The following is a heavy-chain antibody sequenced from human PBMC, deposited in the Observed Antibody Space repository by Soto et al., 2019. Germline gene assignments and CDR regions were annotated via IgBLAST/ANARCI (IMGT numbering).Heavy chain of an antibody. CDR1: GGTFSSYA. V-gene: IGHV1-69*13. D-gene: IGHD1-26*01. Sequence: SVKVSCKASGGTFSSYAISWVRQAPGQGLEWMGGIIPIFGTANYAQKFQGRVTITADESTSTAYMELSSLRSEDTAVYYCATRSESYLDYFDYWGQGTLATVSS. CDR3: ATRSESYLDYFDY. J-gene: IGHJ4*02. CDR2: IIPIFGTA.